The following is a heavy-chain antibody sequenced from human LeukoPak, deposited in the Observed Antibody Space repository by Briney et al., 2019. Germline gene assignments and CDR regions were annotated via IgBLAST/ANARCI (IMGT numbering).Heavy chain of an antibody. CDR1: GGTFSSYA. CDR2: IIPIFGTA. CDR3: ASEGASDLIY. Sequence: EASVNVSCRASGGTFSSYAISWVRQAPGQGLEWMGGIIPIFGTANYAQKFQGRVTITADESTSTAYMELSSLRSEDTAVYYCASEGASDLIYWGQGTLVTVSS. V-gene: IGHV1-69*01. D-gene: IGHD1-26*01. J-gene: IGHJ4*02.